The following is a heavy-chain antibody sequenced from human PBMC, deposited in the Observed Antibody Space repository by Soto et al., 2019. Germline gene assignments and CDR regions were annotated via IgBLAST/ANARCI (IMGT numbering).Heavy chain of an antibody. CDR1: GFTFSSYW. CDR3: ATHPYSSGWYC. Sequence: EVQLVESGGGLVQPGGSLRLSCAASGFTFSSYWMTWVRQAPGKGLEWVANIKQDGSEKYYVDSVKGRFTISRDNAKNSLYLHMNSLRAEDTAVYYCATHPYSSGWYCWGQGTLVTVSS. J-gene: IGHJ4*02. CDR2: IKQDGSEK. V-gene: IGHV3-7*02. D-gene: IGHD6-13*01.